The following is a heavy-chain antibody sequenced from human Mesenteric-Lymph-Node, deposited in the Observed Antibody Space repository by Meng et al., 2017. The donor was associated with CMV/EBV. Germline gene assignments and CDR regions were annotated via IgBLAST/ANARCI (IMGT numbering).Heavy chain of an antibody. Sequence: SETLSLTCAVYGGSFSGYFWTWIRQTPGKGLEWIGEVNHNGGTNYNPSLSSRVTISEDTSKNQFSLRLTSVTAADTAVYYCARVTIFGVVISDYWGQGTLVTVSS. D-gene: IGHD3-3*01. V-gene: IGHV4-34*01. CDR1: GGSFSGYF. J-gene: IGHJ4*02. CDR2: VNHNGGT. CDR3: ARVTIFGVVISDY.